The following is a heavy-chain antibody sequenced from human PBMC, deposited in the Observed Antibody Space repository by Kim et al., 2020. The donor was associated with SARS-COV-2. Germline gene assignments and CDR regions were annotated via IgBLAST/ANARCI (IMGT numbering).Heavy chain of an antibody. J-gene: IGHJ4*02. V-gene: IGHV4-30-4*01. Sequence: SETLSLTCTVSGGSISSGDYYWSWIRQPPGKGLEWIRYVYYSGSTYYNPSLMSRVTISIDMSMNQFSLILTSVTAADTAVYYCARKQSSSWSFDYWGQGTLVAVSS. CDR2: VYYSGST. CDR1: GGSISSGDYY. CDR3: ARKQSSSWSFDY. D-gene: IGHD6-13*01.